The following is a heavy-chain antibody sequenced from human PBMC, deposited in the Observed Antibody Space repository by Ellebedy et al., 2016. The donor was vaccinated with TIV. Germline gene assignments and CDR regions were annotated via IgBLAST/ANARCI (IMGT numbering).Heavy chain of an antibody. Sequence: GESLKISCAASGFTFSIYWMNWVRQAPGKGLEWVANIKEDGSRTSYVDSVRGRFTISRDNAKNSLYLQINSLRAEDTAVYYCATGARSEVGYWGQGTLATVSS. CDR1: GFTFSIYW. V-gene: IGHV3-7*01. CDR2: IKEDGSRT. J-gene: IGHJ4*02. CDR3: ATGARSEVGY.